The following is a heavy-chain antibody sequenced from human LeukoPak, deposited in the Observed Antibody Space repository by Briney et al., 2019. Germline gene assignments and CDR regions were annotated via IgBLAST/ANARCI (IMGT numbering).Heavy chain of an antibody. V-gene: IGHV3-30*04. D-gene: IGHD2-2*02. CDR2: TSYDGSNK. J-gene: IGHJ4*02. Sequence: GGSLRLSCAASGFTFSSYAMHWVRQAPGKGLEWVAVTSYDGSNKYYADSVKGRFTISRDNSKNTLYLQMNSLRAEDTAVYYCARDLEGKDYTLGYWGQGTLVTVSS. CDR3: ARDLEGKDYTLGY. CDR1: GFTFSSYA.